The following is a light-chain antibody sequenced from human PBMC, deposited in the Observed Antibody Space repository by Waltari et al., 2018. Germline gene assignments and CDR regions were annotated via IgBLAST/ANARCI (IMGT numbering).Light chain of an antibody. CDR3: QQYADYPRT. Sequence: DIQMTQSPSSLSASIGARVSITCRASPGISTWLAWYQQKPEKAPESLIYAASTLQSGVPSRFSGSGSGTAFTLTITNLQPEDFATYYCQQYADYPRTFGHGTRLEI. J-gene: IGKJ2*02. CDR1: PGISTW. V-gene: IGKV1D-16*01. CDR2: AAS.